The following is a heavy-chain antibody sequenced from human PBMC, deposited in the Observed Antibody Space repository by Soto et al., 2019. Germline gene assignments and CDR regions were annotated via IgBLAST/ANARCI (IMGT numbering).Heavy chain of an antibody. CDR3: ARDDSHSSSSRYYYYGMDV. CDR1: GFTFSSYS. Sequence: LRLSCAASGFTFSSYSMNWVRQAPGKGLEWVSSISSSSSYIYYADSVKGRFTISRDNAKNSLYLQMNSLRAEDTAVYYCARDDSHSSSSRYYYYGMDVWGQGTTVTVSS. CDR2: ISSSSSYI. D-gene: IGHD6-6*01. V-gene: IGHV3-21*01. J-gene: IGHJ6*02.